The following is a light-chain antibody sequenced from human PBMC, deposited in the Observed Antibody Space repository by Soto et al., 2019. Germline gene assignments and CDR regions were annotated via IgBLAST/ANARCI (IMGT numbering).Light chain of an antibody. V-gene: IGLV1-51*01. CDR3: GTWDSSLSAVV. CDR2: DTH. CDR1: SSNIGNNY. J-gene: IGLJ2*01. Sequence: QSALTQPPSVSAAPGQKVTISCSGSSSNIGNNYVSWYQQLPGTAPKLLIYDTHKRPSGIPDRFSGSKSGTSATLGITGLQTGDEADYYCGTWDSSLSAVVFGGGTKLTVL.